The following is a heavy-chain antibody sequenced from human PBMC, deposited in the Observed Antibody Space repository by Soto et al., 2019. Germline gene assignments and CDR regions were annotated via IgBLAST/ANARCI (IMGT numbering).Heavy chain of an antibody. D-gene: IGHD6-13*01. CDR1: GYNFTNYG. Sequence: QVQLVQSGAEVKKPGASVKVSCKASGYNFTNYGISWVRQAPGQGPEWMGWISGYNGNTKYVQTLQGRVTMTPDTSTSTAYMELRSLRSDDTAVYYCARGGSSWSAEYYQHWGQGTLVIVSS. CDR2: ISGYNGNT. CDR3: ARGGSSWSAEYYQH. V-gene: IGHV1-18*01. J-gene: IGHJ1*01.